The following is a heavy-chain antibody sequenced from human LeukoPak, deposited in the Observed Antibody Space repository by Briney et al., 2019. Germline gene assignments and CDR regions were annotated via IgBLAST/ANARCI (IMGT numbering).Heavy chain of an antibody. V-gene: IGHV3-23*01. J-gene: IGHJ4*02. CDR3: AKDYYGSGRRYYFDY. CDR2: ISGSGGST. Sequence: GGSLRLSCAASGFTFSSYAMSWVRQAPGKGLEWVSAISGSGGSTYYADSVKGRFTISRDNSKSTLYLQMNSLRAEDTAVYYCAKDYYGSGRRYYFDYWGQRTLVTVSS. CDR1: GFTFSSYA. D-gene: IGHD3-10*01.